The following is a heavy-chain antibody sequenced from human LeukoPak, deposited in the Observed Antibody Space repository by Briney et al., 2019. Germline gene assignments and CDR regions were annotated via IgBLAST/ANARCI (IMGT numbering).Heavy chain of an antibody. CDR1: GATVSSYA. V-gene: IGHV1-69*05. Sequence: SVKVPSKASGATVSSYAISWVRQAPGQGLEWMGRIIPIFGTANYAQKFQVRVTITTDESTSTAYMELSSLRSEDTAVYYCARSYYGDYYMDVWGKGTTVTVSS. CDR2: IIPIFGTA. D-gene: IGHD4-17*01. J-gene: IGHJ6*03. CDR3: ARSYYGDYYMDV.